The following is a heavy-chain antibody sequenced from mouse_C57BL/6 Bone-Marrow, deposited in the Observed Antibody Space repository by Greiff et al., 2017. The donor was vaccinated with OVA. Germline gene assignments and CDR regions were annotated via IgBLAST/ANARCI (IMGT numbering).Heavy chain of an antibody. J-gene: IGHJ3*01. V-gene: IGHV7-1*01. Sequence: EVKLVESGGGLVQSGRSLRLSCATSGFTFSDFYMEWVRQAPGKGLEWIAASRNKANDYTTEYSASVKGRFIVSRDTSQSILYLQMNALRAEDTAIYYCARDPGFSYWGQGTLVTVSA. CDR3: ARDPGFSY. CDR2: SRNKANDYTT. CDR1: GFTFSDFY.